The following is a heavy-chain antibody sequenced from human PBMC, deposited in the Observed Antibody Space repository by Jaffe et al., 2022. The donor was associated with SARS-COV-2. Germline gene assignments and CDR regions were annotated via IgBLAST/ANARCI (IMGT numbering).Heavy chain of an antibody. D-gene: IGHD6-19*01. CDR1: GFTFSGSA. CDR3: TRHEVSGGWFRG. J-gene: IGHJ4*02. Sequence: EVQLVESGGGLVQPGGSLKLSCAASGFTFSGSAMHWVRQASGKGLEWVGRIRSKANSYATAYAASVKGRFTISRDDSKNTAYLQMNSLKTEDTAVYYCTRHEVSGGWFRGGGQGTLVTVSS. CDR2: IRSKANSYAT. V-gene: IGHV3-73*02.